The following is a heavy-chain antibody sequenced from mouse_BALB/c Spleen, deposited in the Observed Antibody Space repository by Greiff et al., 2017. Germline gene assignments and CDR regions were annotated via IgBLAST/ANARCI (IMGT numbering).Heavy chain of an antibody. CDR2: ILPGSGST. D-gene: IGHD2-3*01. Sequence: QVQLQQSGAELMKPGASVKISCKATGYTFTSYGIEWVKQRPGHGLEWIGEILPGSGSTNYNEKFKGKATFTADTSSNTAYMQLSSLTSEDSAVYYCARSLIYDSFCAMDYWGQGTSVTVSS. V-gene: IGHV1-9*01. J-gene: IGHJ4*01. CDR1: GYTFTSYG. CDR3: ARSLIYDSFCAMDY.